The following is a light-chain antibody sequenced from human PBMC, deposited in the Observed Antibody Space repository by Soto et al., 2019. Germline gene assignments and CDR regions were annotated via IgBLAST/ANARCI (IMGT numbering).Light chain of an antibody. CDR2: DAS. CDR3: QQRAGWPPLS. CDR1: QTVGIY. J-gene: IGKJ4*01. V-gene: IGKV3-11*01. Sequence: DIVLTQSPATLALSPGERATLSCRASQTVGIYLAWYQHKPGQAPRLLIYDASIRATGIPARFSGSGSGTDFTLTISSLEPEDFAVYYCQQRAGWPPLSFGGGSKVQIK.